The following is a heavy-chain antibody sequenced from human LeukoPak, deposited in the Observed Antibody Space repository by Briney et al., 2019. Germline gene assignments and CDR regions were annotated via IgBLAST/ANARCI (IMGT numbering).Heavy chain of an antibody. CDR2: IIPIFGTA. CDR1: GGTFSSYA. J-gene: IGHJ6*03. CDR3: ARYEEGYCSGGSCYEVDYRHYYYYMDV. D-gene: IGHD2-15*01. Sequence: GASVKVSCKASGGTFSSYAISWVRQAPGQGLEWMGGIIPIFGTANYAQKLQGRVTMTTDTSASTAYMELRSLRSDDTAVYYCARYEEGYCSGGSCYEVDYRHYYYYMDVWGKGTTVTVSS. V-gene: IGHV1-69*05.